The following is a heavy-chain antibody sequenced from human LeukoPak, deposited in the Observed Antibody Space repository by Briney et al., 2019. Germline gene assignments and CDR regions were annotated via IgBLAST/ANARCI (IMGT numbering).Heavy chain of an antibody. Sequence: SSEILSLTCAVYGGSFSGYYWSWIRQPPGKGLEWIGEITHSGSTNYNPSLKSRVTISVDTSKNQFSLKLSSVTAADTAVYYCARGHITMVRGVIIPPFDYWGQGTLVTVSS. V-gene: IGHV4-34*01. J-gene: IGHJ4*02. D-gene: IGHD3-10*01. CDR3: ARGHITMVRGVIIPPFDY. CDR1: GGSFSGYY. CDR2: ITHSGST.